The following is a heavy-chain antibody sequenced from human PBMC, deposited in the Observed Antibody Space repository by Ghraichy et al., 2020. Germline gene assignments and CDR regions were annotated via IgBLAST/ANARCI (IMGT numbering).Heavy chain of an antibody. CDR3: AREGRDGYNYPLGY. Sequence: SETLSLTCTVSGGSVSSGSYYWSWIRQPPGKGLEWIGYIYYSGSTNYNPSLKSRVTISVDTSKNQFSLKLSSVTAADTAVYYCAREGRDGYNYPLGYWGQGTLVTVSS. D-gene: IGHD5-24*01. CDR2: IYYSGST. J-gene: IGHJ4*02. CDR1: GGSVSSGSYY. V-gene: IGHV4-61*01.